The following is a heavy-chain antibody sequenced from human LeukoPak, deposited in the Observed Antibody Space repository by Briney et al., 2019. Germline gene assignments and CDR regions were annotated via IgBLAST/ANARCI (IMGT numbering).Heavy chain of an antibody. Sequence: PGGSLRLSCAASEFTFSDYSMNWVRQAPGKGLEWVSSISSSSYIYYADSVKGRFTISRDNAKNSLYLQMNSLRAEDTAVYYCARGWESYYYDSSGYYFDYWGQGTLVTVSS. CDR3: ARGWESYYYDSSGYYFDY. CDR1: EFTFSDYS. D-gene: IGHD3-22*01. J-gene: IGHJ4*02. CDR2: ISSSSYI. V-gene: IGHV3-21*01.